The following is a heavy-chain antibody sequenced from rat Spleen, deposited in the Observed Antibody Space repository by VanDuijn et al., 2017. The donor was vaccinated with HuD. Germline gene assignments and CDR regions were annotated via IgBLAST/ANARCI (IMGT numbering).Heavy chain of an antibody. Sequence: EVQLQESGPGLVKPSQSLSLTCSVTGYSITSNYWGWIRKFPGNKMEWMGYIDYSGRNSYNPSLKSRGSITRDTSKNQFFLQLNSVTNEDTATYYCARSGTNPGWYFDFWGPGTMVTVSS. J-gene: IGHJ1*01. CDR1: GYSITSNY. V-gene: IGHV3-1*01. CDR3: ARSGTNPGWYFDF. CDR2: IDYSGRN. D-gene: IGHD3-4*01.